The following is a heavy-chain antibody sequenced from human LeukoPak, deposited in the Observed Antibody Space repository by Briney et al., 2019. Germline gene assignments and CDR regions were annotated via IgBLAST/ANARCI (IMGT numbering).Heavy chain of an antibody. D-gene: IGHD1-26*01. CDR3: ARHLSVVGATDDAFDI. V-gene: IGHV4-39*01. J-gene: IGHJ3*02. CDR1: GGSISSSSYY. CDR2: IYYSGST. Sequence: KPSETLSLTCTVSGGSISSSSYYWGWIRQPPGKGLEWIGSIYYSGSTYYNPSLKSRVTISVDTSKSQFSLKLSSVTAADTAVYYCARHLSVVGATDDAFDIWGQGTMVTVSS.